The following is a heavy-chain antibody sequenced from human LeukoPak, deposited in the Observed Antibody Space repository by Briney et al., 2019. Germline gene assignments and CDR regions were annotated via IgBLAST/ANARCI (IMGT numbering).Heavy chain of an antibody. CDR3: AKEEASGYGAFDL. V-gene: IGHV3-30*02. CDR2: TRYDASEK. Sequence: PGGSLRLSCAASGFTFSSSGMHWVRQAPGKGLEWVAFTRYDASEKYYADSVKGRFTISRDNPKNTMYVEMNSLRVEDTAVYYCAKEEASGYGAFDLWGQGTMVTLSS. CDR1: GFTFSSSG. J-gene: IGHJ3*01. D-gene: IGHD5-12*01.